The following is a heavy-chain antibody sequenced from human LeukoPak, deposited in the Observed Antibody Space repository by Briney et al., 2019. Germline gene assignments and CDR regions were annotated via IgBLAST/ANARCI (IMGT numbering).Heavy chain of an antibody. V-gene: IGHV7-4-1*02. CDR2: INTNIGNP. J-gene: IGHJ4*02. CDR3: ARGRTDIGNDY. Sequence: ASVKVSCKASGYTFTTYGMNWVRQAPGQGLEWMGWINTNIGNPTYAQGFTGRFAFSLDTSVSTAYLQISSLKAEDTAVYYCARGRTDIGNDYWGQGTLVTVSS. CDR1: GYTFTTYG.